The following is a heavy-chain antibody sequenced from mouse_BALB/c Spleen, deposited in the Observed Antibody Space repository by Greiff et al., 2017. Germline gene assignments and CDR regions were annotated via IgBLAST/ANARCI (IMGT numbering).Heavy chain of an antibody. Sequence: EVQGVESGGGLVKPGGSLKLSCAASGFAFSSYDMSWVRQTPEKRLEWVAYISSGGGSTYYPDTVKGRFTISRDNAKNTLYLQMSSLKSEDTAMYYCARQGDDGYPAWFAYWGQGTLVTVSA. CDR2: ISSGGGST. J-gene: IGHJ3*01. CDR3: ARQGDDGYPAWFAY. D-gene: IGHD2-3*01. V-gene: IGHV5-12-1*01. CDR1: GFAFSSYD.